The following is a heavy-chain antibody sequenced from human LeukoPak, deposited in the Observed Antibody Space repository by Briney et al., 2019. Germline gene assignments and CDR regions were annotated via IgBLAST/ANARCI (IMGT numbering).Heavy chain of an antibody. CDR1: GFTFDDYT. J-gene: IGHJ4*02. D-gene: IGHD3-3*01. CDR3: AKDIFRDDFWSGTDY. CDR2: ISWDGGST. V-gene: IGHV3-43*01. Sequence: LTGGSLRLSSGASGFTFDDYTMHWVRQAPGKGLEWVSLISWDGGSTYYADSVKGRFTISRDNSKNSLYLQMNSLRTEDTALYYCAKDIFRDDFWSGTDYWGQGTLVTVSS.